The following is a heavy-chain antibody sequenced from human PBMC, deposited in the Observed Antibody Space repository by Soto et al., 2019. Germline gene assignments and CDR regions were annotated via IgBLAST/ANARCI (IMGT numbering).Heavy chain of an antibody. CDR2: ISSSSTYM. V-gene: IGHV3-21*01. CDR1: GFSLSSYA. D-gene: IGHD2-15*01. Sequence: GGSLRLSXAASGFSLSSYAMSWVRQAPGKGLEWVSSISSSSTYMYYADSVKGRFTISRDNAENSLYLQMNSLRAEDTAVYYCAREYCSGGSCRPPGYWGQGTLVTVSS. CDR3: AREYCSGGSCRPPGY. J-gene: IGHJ4*02.